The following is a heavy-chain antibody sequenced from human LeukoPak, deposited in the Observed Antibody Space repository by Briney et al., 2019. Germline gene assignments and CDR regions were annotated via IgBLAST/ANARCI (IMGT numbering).Heavy chain of an antibody. CDR2: IIGSGGST. Sequence: QSGGSLRLSCAASGFTFSSYAMNWVRQAPGKGLEWVSAIIGSGGSTYYADSVKGRFTISRDNSKNTLYLQMNSLRAEDTAVYYCAKDVSPAIAAAGGYFDYWGQGTLVTVSS. CDR1: GFTFSSYA. J-gene: IGHJ4*02. V-gene: IGHV3-23*01. D-gene: IGHD6-13*01. CDR3: AKDVSPAIAAAGGYFDY.